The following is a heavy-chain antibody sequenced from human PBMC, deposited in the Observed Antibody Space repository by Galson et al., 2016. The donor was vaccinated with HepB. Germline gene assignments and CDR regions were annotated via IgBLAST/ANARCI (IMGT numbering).Heavy chain of an antibody. V-gene: IGHV1-2*02. CDR2: INPNGGGT. J-gene: IGHJ6*04. CDR3: ARANPEVRGSSWYSAPSRYYYYYGMDV. CDR1: GYTFTDYY. D-gene: IGHD6-13*01. Sequence: SVKVSCKASGYTFTDYYIHWVRQAPGQGLEWMGWINPNGGGTNYARKFQGRVTMTRDTSISTAFMELSRLTSDDTGVYYCARANPEVRGSSWYSAPSRYYYYYGMDVWGRGPTVTVSS.